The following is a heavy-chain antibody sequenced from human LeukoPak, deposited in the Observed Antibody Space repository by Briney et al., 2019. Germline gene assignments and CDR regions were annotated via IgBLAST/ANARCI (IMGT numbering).Heavy chain of an antibody. CDR1: GGSIMVAAYS. Sequence: PSETLSLTCTVSGGSIMVAAYSWSWIRQPPGKGLEWIGYIYYSGRSYYNPSLKSRVTISLDRSKNQFSLRLSSVTAADTAVYYCARSPKFGTNWFDPWGQGTLVTVSS. D-gene: IGHD3-10*02. CDR3: ARSPKFGTNWFDP. CDR2: IYYSGRS. V-gene: IGHV4-30-2*01. J-gene: IGHJ5*02.